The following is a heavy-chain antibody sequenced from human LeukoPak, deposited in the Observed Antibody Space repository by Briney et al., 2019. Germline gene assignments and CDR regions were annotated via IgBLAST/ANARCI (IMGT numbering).Heavy chain of an antibody. Sequence: AASVKVSCKASGGTFSSYAISWVRQAPGQGLEWMGGIIPIFGTANYAQKFQGRVTITADESTSTAYMELSSLRAEDTAVYYCARRLEYSGSKGVFDYWGQGTLVTVSS. J-gene: IGHJ4*02. CDR1: GGTFSSYA. V-gene: IGHV1-69*13. CDR2: IIPIFGTA. D-gene: IGHD1-26*01. CDR3: ARRLEYSGSKGVFDY.